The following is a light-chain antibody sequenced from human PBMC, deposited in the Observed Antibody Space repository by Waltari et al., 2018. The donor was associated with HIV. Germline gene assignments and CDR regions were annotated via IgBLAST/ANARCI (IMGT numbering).Light chain of an antibody. CDR3: ASWDDSLNGPV. CDR2: GKN. V-gene: IGLV1-44*01. J-gene: IGLJ2*01. CDR1: TSNIGRNT. Sequence: QSVLTQPPSASGTPEQRVTISCSGSTSNIGRNTVSWFQQFPGTAPKVLIYGKNQRPSVVPDRFCGSKSGTSASLAISGLQSEDEADYYCASWDDSLNGPVFGGGTKLTVV.